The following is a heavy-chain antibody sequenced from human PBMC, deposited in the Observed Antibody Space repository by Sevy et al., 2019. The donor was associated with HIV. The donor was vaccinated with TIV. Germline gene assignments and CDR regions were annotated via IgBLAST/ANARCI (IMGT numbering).Heavy chain of an antibody. Sequence: GGSLRLSCAASGFIFSDYGMHWVRQVPGKGLEWVANIKQDESEKYYVDSVKGRFTISRDNAKNSLYLQMNSLRADDTAVYYCARAEQVTMLVVFGGLYFDSWGQGTLVTVSS. CDR3: ARAEQVTMLVVFGGLYFDS. V-gene: IGHV3-7*01. D-gene: IGHD3-22*01. CDR2: IKQDESEK. J-gene: IGHJ4*02. CDR1: GFIFSDYG.